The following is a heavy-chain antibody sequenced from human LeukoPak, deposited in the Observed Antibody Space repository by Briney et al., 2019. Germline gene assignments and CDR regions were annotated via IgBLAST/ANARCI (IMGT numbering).Heavy chain of an antibody. D-gene: IGHD1-26*01. CDR2: ISWNSGSI. Sequence: GGSLRLSCAASGFTFDDYAMHWVRQAPGKGLEWVSGISWNSGSIGYADSVKGRFTISRDNAKNSLYLQMNSLRAEDTALYYCAKGSYWGSYSNFDYWGQGTLVTVPS. V-gene: IGHV3-9*01. CDR3: AKGSYWGSYSNFDY. J-gene: IGHJ4*02. CDR1: GFTFDDYA.